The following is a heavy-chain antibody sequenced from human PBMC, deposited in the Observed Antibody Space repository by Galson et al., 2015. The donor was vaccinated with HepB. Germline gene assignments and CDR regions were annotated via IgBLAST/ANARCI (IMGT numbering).Heavy chain of an antibody. J-gene: IGHJ4*02. Sequence: SVKVSCKVSGHTLSELSMHWVRQAPGKGLEWMGGFDPEDGEKIYAQTFQGRVTMTVDTSTDTTYMELSSLRSEDTALYYCATGDGVPPDFHYWGQGTLVTVSS. CDR3: ATGDGVPPDFHY. D-gene: IGHD5-24*01. CDR1: GHTLSELS. CDR2: FDPEDGEK. V-gene: IGHV1-24*01.